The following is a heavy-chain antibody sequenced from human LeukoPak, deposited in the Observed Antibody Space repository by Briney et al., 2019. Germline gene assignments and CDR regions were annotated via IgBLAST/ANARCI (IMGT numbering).Heavy chain of an antibody. CDR2: IIPVVDKA. CDR1: GGTLSSYA. J-gene: IGHJ5*02. Sequence: SVKVSCKASGGTLSSYAITWVRQAPGQGLEWMGRIIPVVDKADYAQKFQGSVTITAAKSTTTVYMEMSSLISEDTAVYYCARDRGSGSGNYQGTLFEPWGQGTLVIVSS. V-gene: IGHV1-69*04. CDR3: ARDRGSGSGNYQGTLFEP. D-gene: IGHD3-10*01.